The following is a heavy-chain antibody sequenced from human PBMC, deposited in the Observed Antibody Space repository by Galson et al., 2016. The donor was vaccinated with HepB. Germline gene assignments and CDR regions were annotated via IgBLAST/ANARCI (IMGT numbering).Heavy chain of an antibody. V-gene: IGHV4-31*03. CDR2: IYNSGST. CDR3: ARAPRDYGSGTYYNTFSRGMDV. Sequence: TLSLTCSVSVASLSSGGYYWSWIRQHPGKGLEWIGYIYNSGSTFYNPSLKSRVTISGDTSKNQFSLKLTSVTAADTPVYYCARAPRDYGSGTYYNTFSRGMDVWGQGTTVTVSS. CDR1: VASLSSGGYY. D-gene: IGHD3-10*01. J-gene: IGHJ6*02.